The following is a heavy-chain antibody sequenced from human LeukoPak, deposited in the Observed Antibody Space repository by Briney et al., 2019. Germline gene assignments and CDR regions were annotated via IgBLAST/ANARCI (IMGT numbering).Heavy chain of an antibody. CDR1: GGTFSSYA. Sequence: GASVKVSCKASGGTFSSYAISWVRQAPGQGLEWMGRIIPILGIANYAQKFQGRVTITADKSTSTAYMELSSLRSEDTAVYYCAKESSEIVVVNHFDYWGQGTLVTVSS. V-gene: IGHV1-69*04. D-gene: IGHD2-2*01. J-gene: IGHJ4*02. CDR3: AKESSEIVVVNHFDY. CDR2: IIPILGIA.